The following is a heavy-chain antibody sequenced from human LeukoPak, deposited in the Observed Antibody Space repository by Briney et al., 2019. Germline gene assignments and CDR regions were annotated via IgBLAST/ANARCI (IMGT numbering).Heavy chain of an antibody. CDR2: MNPNSGNT. J-gene: IGHJ4*02. CDR1: GYTFTGYY. Sequence: ASVKVSCKASGYTFTGYYMHWVRQAPGQGLEWMGWMNPNSGNTGYAQKFQGRVTMTRNTSLSTAYMKLSSLRSEDTAVYYCARKRGSGSNDYWGQGTLVTVSS. D-gene: IGHD3-10*01. CDR3: ARKRGSGSNDY. V-gene: IGHV1-8*02.